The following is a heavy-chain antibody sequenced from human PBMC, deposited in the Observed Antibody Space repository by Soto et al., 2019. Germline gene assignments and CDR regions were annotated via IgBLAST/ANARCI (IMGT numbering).Heavy chain of an antibody. V-gene: IGHV3-11*06. J-gene: IGHJ4*02. CDR2: SSNSGTYT. D-gene: IGHD3-10*02. CDR3: ARSGDNYNVLDY. Sequence: PGGSLRLSCVASGFTFSDYYMSWVRQAPGKGLEWLSYSSNSGTYTKYAGSVTGRFSISRDNAKNSLYLQINSLRGEDTAIYYCARSGDNYNVLDYWGQGTPVTVSS. CDR1: GFTFSDYY.